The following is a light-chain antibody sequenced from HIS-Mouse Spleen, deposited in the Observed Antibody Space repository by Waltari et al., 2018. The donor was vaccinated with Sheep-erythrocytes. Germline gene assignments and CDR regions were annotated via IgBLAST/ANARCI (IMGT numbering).Light chain of an antibody. CDR1: SSDVGGYNY. CDR3: CSYAGSYNHV. CDR2: DVS. J-gene: IGLJ1*01. Sequence: QSALTQPRPVSGSPGQSVTISCTGTSSDVGGYNYVSWYHQHPGKAPKRMIYDVSKRPSGGRDRFSGPKSGTTSSLTISGLQAEDEADYYCCSYAGSYNHVFATGTKVTVL. V-gene: IGLV2-11*01.